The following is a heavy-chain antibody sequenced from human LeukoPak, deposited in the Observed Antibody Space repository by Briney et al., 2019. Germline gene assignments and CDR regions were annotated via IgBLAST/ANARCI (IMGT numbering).Heavy chain of an antibody. CDR2: IYHSGST. CDR3: ARGHSISASSYWYFDL. J-gene: IGHJ2*01. V-gene: IGHV4-4*02. Sequence: PSETLSLTCTVSGGSISSSNWWSWVRQPPGKGLEWIGEIYHSGSTNYNPSLKSRVTISVDKSKNQFSLKLSSVTAADTAVYYCARGHSISASSYWYFDLWGRGTLVTVSS. CDR1: GGSISSSNW. D-gene: IGHD4-11*01.